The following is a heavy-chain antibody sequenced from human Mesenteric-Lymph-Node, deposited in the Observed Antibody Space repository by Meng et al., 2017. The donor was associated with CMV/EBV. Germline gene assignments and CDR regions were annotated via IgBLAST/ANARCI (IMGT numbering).Heavy chain of an antibody. J-gene: IGHJ4*02. CDR1: GGPFSGYY. Sequence: VQHQQGGAGLLKPSETLSLTCAFYGGPFSGYYWSWIRQPPGKGLEWIGEINHSGSTNYNPSLKSRVTISVDTSKNQFSLKLSSVTAADTAVYYCARHQRWLKSEGGFNYWGQGTLVTVSS. CDR3: ARHQRWLKSEGGFNY. V-gene: IGHV4-34*01. CDR2: INHSGST. D-gene: IGHD4-23*01.